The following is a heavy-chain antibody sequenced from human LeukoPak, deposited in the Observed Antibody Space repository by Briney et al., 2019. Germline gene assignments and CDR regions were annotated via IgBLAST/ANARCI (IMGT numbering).Heavy chain of an antibody. V-gene: IGHV3-21*01. CDR2: ISSSSSYI. Sequence: GGSLRLSCAASGFTFSSYSMNWVRQAPGKGLEWVSSISSSSSYIYYADSVKGRFTISRDNAKNSLYLQMNSLRAEDTAVYYCARAIRGYYDTSDWGQGTLVTVSS. J-gene: IGHJ4*02. D-gene: IGHD3-22*01. CDR3: ARAIRGYYDTSD. CDR1: GFTFSSYS.